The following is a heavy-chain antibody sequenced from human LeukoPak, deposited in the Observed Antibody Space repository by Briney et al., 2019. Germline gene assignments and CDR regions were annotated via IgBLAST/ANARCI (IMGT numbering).Heavy chain of an antibody. J-gene: IGHJ4*02. CDR3: AKDPRWGLGESFDY. Sequence: GGSLRLSCAASGFTFSSYAMSWVRQAPGKGLEWVSAISGSGGSTYYADSAKGRFTISRDNSKNTLYLQMNSLRAEDTAVYYCAKDPRWGLGESFDYWGQGTLVTVSS. CDR2: ISGSGGST. V-gene: IGHV3-23*01. D-gene: IGHD3-16*01. CDR1: GFTFSSYA.